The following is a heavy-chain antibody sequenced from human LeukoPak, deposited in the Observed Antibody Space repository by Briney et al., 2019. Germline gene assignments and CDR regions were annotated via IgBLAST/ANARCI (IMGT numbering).Heavy chain of an antibody. CDR3: ARARVGATGSDWFDP. V-gene: IGHV4-61*02. D-gene: IGHD1-26*01. J-gene: IGHJ5*02. CDR1: GGSISSGSYY. CDR2: IYTRGST. Sequence: SETLSLTCTVSGGSISSGSYYWSWIRQPPGKGLEWIGRIYTRGSTNYNPSLKSRVTISVDTSKNQFSLKLSSVTAADTAVYDCARARVGATGSDWFDPWGQGTLVTVSS.